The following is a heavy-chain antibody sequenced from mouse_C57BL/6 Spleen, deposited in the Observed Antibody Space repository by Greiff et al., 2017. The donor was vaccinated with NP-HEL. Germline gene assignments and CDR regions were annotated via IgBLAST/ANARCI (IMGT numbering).Heavy chain of an antibody. J-gene: IGHJ3*01. CDR1: GFTFSSYA. CDR3: ARDLAYYYGSSSAWFAY. D-gene: IGHD1-1*01. CDR2: ISAGGSYI. Sequence: EVKLMESGGGLVKPGGSLKLSCAASGFTFSSYAMYWVRQTPEKRLEWVATISAGGSYIYYPDNVKGRFTISRDNAKNNLYLQMIHLKSEDTAMYYCARDLAYYYGSSSAWFAYWGQGTLVTVSA. V-gene: IGHV5-4*01.